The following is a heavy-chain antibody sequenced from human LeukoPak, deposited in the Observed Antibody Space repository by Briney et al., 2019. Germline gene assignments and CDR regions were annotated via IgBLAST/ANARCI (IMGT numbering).Heavy chain of an antibody. CDR2: VYYNGLT. D-gene: IGHD4-17*01. CDR3: TRERSTVTFDY. J-gene: IGHJ4*02. CDR1: GASISPHY. V-gene: IGHV4-59*11. Sequence: SETLSLTCTVSGASISPHYWTWIRQASGRGLEWIGYVYYNGLTSYNASLRSRLILSVDTARNQVSLKLTSVTAADTAVYYCTRERSTVTFDYWGQGTLVTVSS.